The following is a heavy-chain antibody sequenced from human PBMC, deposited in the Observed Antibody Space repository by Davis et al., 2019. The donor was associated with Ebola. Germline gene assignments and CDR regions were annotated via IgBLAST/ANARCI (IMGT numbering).Heavy chain of an antibody. J-gene: IGHJ4*02. CDR3: ARSEYSSSYFDY. Sequence: PGGSLRLSCAASGFTFSSYAMHWVRQAPGKGLEWVAVISYDGSNKYYADSVKGRFTISRDNSKNTLYLQMNSLRAEDTAVYYCARSEYSSSYFDYWGQGTLVTVSS. CDR2: ISYDGSNK. D-gene: IGHD6-6*01. V-gene: IGHV3-30-3*01. CDR1: GFTFSSYA.